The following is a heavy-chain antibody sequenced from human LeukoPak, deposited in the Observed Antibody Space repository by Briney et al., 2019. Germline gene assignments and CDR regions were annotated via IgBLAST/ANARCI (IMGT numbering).Heavy chain of an antibody. J-gene: IGHJ5*02. CDR2: INPNSGGT. CDR3: ARVPPGVAVAGTEVVYWFDP. D-gene: IGHD6-19*01. CDR1: GYTFTGYY. V-gene: IGHV1-2*02. Sequence: VASVKVSCKASGYTFTGYYMHWVRQDPGQGLEWMGWINPNSGGTNYAQKFQGRVTMTRDTSISTAYMELSRLRSDDTAVYYCARVPPGVAVAGTEVVYWFDPWGQGTLVTVSS.